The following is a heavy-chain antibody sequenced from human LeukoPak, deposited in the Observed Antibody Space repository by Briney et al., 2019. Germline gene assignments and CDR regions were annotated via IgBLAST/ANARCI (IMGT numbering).Heavy chain of an antibody. J-gene: IGHJ4*02. V-gene: IGHV5-51*01. D-gene: IGHD5-12*01. CDR2: IYPGDSDT. Sequence: GESLKISCQCSGYSFTTYWIGWVRQMPGKGMEWMGIIYPGDSDTRYNPSFQGQVTISADKSISTAYLQWSSLKASDTAMYYCARREYTGYEHFDYWGQGTLVTVSS. CDR3: ARREYTGYEHFDY. CDR1: GYSFTTYW.